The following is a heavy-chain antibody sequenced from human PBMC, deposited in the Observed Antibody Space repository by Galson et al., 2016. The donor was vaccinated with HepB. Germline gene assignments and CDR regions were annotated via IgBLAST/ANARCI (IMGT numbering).Heavy chain of an antibody. CDR2: IHPDGSST. J-gene: IGHJ4*02. D-gene: IGHD2-21*02. CDR3: ASFGRKVVTGIHDFDY. CDR1: GFTFSSYW. V-gene: IGHV3-74*01. Sequence: SLRLSCAASGFTFSSYWMNWVRQVPGKGLVWVSRIHPDGSSTSYADSVQGRFTMSRDNARNTVYLKMNSLRAEDTDVYYCASFGRKVVTGIHDFDYWGRGTLVTVSS.